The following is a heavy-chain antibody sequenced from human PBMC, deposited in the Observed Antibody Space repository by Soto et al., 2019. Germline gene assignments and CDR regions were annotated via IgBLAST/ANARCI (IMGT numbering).Heavy chain of an antibody. J-gene: IGHJ4*02. V-gene: IGHV4-39*01. CDR2: IYYSGST. CDR1: GGSISSSSYY. CDR3: ARTFETRGSSWYGDYFDY. Sequence: SETLSLTCTVSGGSISSSSYYWGWIRQPPGKGLEWIGSIYYSGSTYYNPSLKSRVTISVDTSKNQFSLKLSSVTAADTAVYYCARTFETRGSSWYGDYFDYWGQGTLVTVSS. D-gene: IGHD6-13*01.